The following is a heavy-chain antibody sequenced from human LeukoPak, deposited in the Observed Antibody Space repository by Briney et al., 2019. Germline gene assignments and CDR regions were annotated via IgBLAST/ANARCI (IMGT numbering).Heavy chain of an antibody. J-gene: IGHJ3*01. V-gene: IGHV3-30-3*01. CDR2: ISYDGSNK. D-gene: IGHD3-22*01. CDR3: ARRGYDSSGYDAFDV. Sequence: GGSLRLSCAASGFTFSSYAMHWVRQAPGKGLEWVAVISYDGSNKYYADSVKGRFTISRDNSKNTLYLQMNSLRAEDTAVYYCARRGYDSSGYDAFDVWGQETMVTVSS. CDR1: GFTFSSYA.